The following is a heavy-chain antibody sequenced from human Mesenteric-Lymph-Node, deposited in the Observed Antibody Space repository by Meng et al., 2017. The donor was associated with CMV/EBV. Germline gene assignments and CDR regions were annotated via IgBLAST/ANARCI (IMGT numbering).Heavy chain of an antibody. CDR1: GFTFSDHW. Sequence: LSLTCAASGFTFSDHWMSWVRQAPGKGLEWVANIKQDGSEKYYVDSVKGRFTISRDNAEDSLYLQMDTLRTEDTAIYYCASLRLYGGSGSYYRDFDSWGQGTLVTVSS. CDR2: IKQDGSEK. J-gene: IGHJ4*02. D-gene: IGHD3-10*01. V-gene: IGHV3-7*01. CDR3: ASLRLYGGSGSYYRDFDS.